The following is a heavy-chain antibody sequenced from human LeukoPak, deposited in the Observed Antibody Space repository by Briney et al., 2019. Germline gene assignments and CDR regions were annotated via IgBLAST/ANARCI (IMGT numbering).Heavy chain of an antibody. CDR3: ARERAVQGYCSGGSCYINDY. Sequence: ASVKVSCKASGCTFTGYYMHWVRQAPGQGLEWMGRINPNSGGTNYAQKFQGRVTMTRDTSISTAYMELSRLRSDDTAGYYCARERAVQGYCSGGSCYINDYWGQGTLVTVSS. CDR2: INPNSGGT. D-gene: IGHD2-15*01. V-gene: IGHV1-2*06. J-gene: IGHJ4*02. CDR1: GCTFTGYY.